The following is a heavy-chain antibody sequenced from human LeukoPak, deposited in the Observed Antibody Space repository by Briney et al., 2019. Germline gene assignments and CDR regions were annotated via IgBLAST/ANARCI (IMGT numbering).Heavy chain of an antibody. V-gene: IGHV1-46*01. Sequence: GASVKVSCKASGYTFTSYYMRWVRQAPGQGLEWMGIINPSGGSTSYAQKFQGRVTMTRDTSTSTVYMELSSLRSEDTAVYYCARSQHPLPVPDYDFWSGYYTVLGLGGGIYDMDVWGQGTTVTVSS. D-gene: IGHD3-3*01. CDR1: GYTFTSYY. J-gene: IGHJ6*02. CDR2: INPSGGST. CDR3: ARSQHPLPVPDYDFWSGYYTVLGLGGGIYDMDV.